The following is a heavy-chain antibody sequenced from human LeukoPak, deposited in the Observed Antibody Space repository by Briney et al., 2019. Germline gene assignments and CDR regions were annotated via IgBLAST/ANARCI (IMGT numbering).Heavy chain of an antibody. Sequence: GGSLRLSCAASGFTFSDHYIDWVRQAPGKGLEWVGRSRNKAEGYKTEYAASVKGRVSISRDYSKNSLYLQMNSLKTEDTAVYCARESSIFWAVARSFMDVWGKGTTVTVSS. CDR2: SRNKAEGYKT. D-gene: IGHD3-3*01. CDR1: GFTFSDHY. V-gene: IGHV3-72*01. CDR3: ARESSIFWAVARSFMDV. J-gene: IGHJ6*03.